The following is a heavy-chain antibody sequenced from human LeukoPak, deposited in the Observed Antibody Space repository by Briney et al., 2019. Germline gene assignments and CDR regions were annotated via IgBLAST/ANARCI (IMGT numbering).Heavy chain of an antibody. V-gene: IGHV3-7*01. Sequence: PGGSLRLSCAAPGFTFSSYWMSWVRQAPGKGLEWVANIKQDGSEKYYVDSVKGRFTISRDNAKNSLYLQMNSLRAEDTAVYYCARAPPPCSGGSCYSGRYYYYYYYMDVWGKGTTVTVSS. J-gene: IGHJ6*03. CDR1: GFTFSSYW. D-gene: IGHD2-15*01. CDR2: IKQDGSEK. CDR3: ARAPPPCSGGSCYSGRYYYYYYYMDV.